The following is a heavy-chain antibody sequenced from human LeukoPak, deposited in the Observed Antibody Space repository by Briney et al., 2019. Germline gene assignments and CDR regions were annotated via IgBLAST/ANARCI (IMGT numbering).Heavy chain of an antibody. CDR3: ARAQSYDSSGYCPLYYYGMDV. CDR1: RFTLSSNA. D-gene: IGHD3-22*01. Sequence: PGRSLSLSTAPSRFTLSSNAMHWVRQAPRKGLECVSAIRSNVGSKYNANSVKSRFTNSRDNFENTLYLQLGSLRAEDMAVYYCARAQSYDSSGYCPLYYYGMDVWGQGTTVTVS. CDR2: IRSNVGSK. V-gene: IGHV3-64*01. J-gene: IGHJ6*02.